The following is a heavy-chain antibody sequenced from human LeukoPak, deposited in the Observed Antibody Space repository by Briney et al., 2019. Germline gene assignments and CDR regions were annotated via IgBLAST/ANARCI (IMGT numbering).Heavy chain of an antibody. CDR1: GYIFPTYW. CDR2: NYPSDTNT. CDR3: ARQGVGSIGDY. D-gene: IGHD6-6*01. Sequence: GESLKISCQASGYIFPTYWIGWVRQMPAKGLEWMGLNYPSDTNTRYSPSFQGQVTISADKSLSTGYLQWSSLKASDTAMYYCARQGVGSIGDYWGQGTLVTVSS. V-gene: IGHV5-51*01. J-gene: IGHJ4*02.